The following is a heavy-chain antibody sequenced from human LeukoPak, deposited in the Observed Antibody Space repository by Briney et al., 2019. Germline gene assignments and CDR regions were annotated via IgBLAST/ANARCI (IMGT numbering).Heavy chain of an antibody. D-gene: IGHD3-22*01. J-gene: IGHJ4*02. CDR2: IYSGGST. Sequence: PGGSLRLSCAASGFTVSSNYMSWVRQAPGKGLEWVSVIYSGGSTYYADSVKGRFTISRVNSKNTLYLQMNSLRAEDTAVYYCARGPASVVVVTVGLYYFDYWGQGTLVTVSS. CDR3: ARGPASVVVVTVGLYYFDY. V-gene: IGHV3-53*01. CDR1: GFTVSSNY.